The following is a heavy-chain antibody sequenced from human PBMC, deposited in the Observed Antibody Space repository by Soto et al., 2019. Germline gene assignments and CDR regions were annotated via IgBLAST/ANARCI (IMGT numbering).Heavy chain of an antibody. Sequence: GWSLRLSCAASGFTVSSNYMSWVRQAPGKGLEWVSVIYSGGSTYYADSVKGRFTISRDNSKNTLYLQMNSLRAEDTAVYYCARIREELLYFDYWGQGTLVTVSS. CDR1: GFTVSSNY. J-gene: IGHJ4*02. CDR2: IYSGGST. D-gene: IGHD1-26*01. V-gene: IGHV3-53*01. CDR3: ARIREELLYFDY.